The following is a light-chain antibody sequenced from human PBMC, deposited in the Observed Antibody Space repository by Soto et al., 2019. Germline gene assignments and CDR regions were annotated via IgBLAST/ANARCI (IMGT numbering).Light chain of an antibody. Sequence: EIVLTQSPGPLSLSPGERATLSCRASQSVSSTYLAWYQQKPGQAPRLLIYRTSTRATGIPDRFSGSGSGTDFTLTISRLEPEDFAVYYCQQFGNSVTFGQGTRLEIK. J-gene: IGKJ5*01. CDR3: QQFGNSVT. CDR1: QSVSSTY. CDR2: RTS. V-gene: IGKV3-20*01.